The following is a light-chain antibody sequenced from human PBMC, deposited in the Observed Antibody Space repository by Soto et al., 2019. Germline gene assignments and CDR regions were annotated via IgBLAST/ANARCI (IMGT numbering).Light chain of an antibody. CDR3: QQYHNLWT. CDR1: QSVRSSY. J-gene: IGKJ1*01. CDR2: RAS. Sequence: EVVLTQSACTLSLSPGERATLSCRASQSVRSSYLAWYQRKPGQAPRLLIYRASTRATNIPARFSGSGSGTEFTLTISSLQSEDFALYYCQQYHNLWTFGQGTKVDIK. V-gene: IGKV3D-7*01.